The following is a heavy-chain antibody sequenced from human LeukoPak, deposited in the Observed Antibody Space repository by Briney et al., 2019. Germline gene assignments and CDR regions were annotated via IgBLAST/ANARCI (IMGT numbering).Heavy chain of an antibody. V-gene: IGHV3-23*01. D-gene: IGHD6-19*01. Sequence: GESLRLSCAASGFTFSSYAMSWVRQAPGKGLEWVSGISDSGGGTYYADSVKGRFTISRDNSKDTVYLQMNSLRAEDTATYYCTRDGWDYWGQGTLVTVSS. CDR2: ISDSGGGT. J-gene: IGHJ4*02. CDR3: TRDGWDY. CDR1: GFTFSSYA.